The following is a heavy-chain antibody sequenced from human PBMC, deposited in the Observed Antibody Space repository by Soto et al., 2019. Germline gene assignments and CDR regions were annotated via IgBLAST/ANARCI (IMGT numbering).Heavy chain of an antibody. V-gene: IGHV1-3*01. CDR1: GYTFTSYA. J-gene: IGHJ4*02. CDR3: ARDVGYNWNLIDY. Sequence: QVQLVQSGAEVKKPGASVKVSCTASGYTFTSYAIHWVRQAPGQRLEWMGWVNAGNGNTKYSQKLQGRVTITRDTSASTDYMELSSLRSEDTAVYYCARDVGYNWNLIDYWGQGTLVTVSS. D-gene: IGHD1-20*01. CDR2: VNAGNGNT.